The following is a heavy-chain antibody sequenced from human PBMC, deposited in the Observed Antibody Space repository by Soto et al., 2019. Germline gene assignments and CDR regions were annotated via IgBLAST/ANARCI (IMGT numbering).Heavy chain of an antibody. CDR1: GFTFSSYG. CDR3: ARGHIAVAGTDY. Sequence: QVQLVESGGGVVQPGRSLRLSCAASGFTFSSYGMHLVRQAPGKGLEWVAVIWYDGSNKYYADSVKGRFTISRDNSKNTLYLQMNSLRAEDTAVYYCARGHIAVAGTDYWGQGTLVTVSS. J-gene: IGHJ4*02. D-gene: IGHD6-19*01. CDR2: IWYDGSNK. V-gene: IGHV3-33*01.